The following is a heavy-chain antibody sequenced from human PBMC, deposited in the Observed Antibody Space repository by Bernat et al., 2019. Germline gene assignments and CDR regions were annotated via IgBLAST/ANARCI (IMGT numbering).Heavy chain of an antibody. Sequence: QVQLVESGGGMVQPGRSLRLSCAASGFTFSSYGMHWVRQAPGKGLEWVAVIWYDGSNKYYADSVKGRFTISRDNSKNTLYLQMNSLRAEDTAVYYCARDPPYSSGWYGIGEAFDYWGQGTLVTVSS. J-gene: IGHJ4*02. CDR2: IWYDGSNK. D-gene: IGHD6-19*01. CDR1: GFTFSSYG. V-gene: IGHV3-33*01. CDR3: ARDPPYSSGWYGIGEAFDY.